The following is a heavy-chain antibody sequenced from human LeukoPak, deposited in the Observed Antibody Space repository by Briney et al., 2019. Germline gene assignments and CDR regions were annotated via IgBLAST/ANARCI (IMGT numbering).Heavy chain of an antibody. V-gene: IGHV4-59*08. Sequence: SETLSLTCTVSGGPISSYYWSWIRQPPGKGLEWIGYIYYSGSTNYNPSLKSRVTISVDTSKNQFSLKLSSVTAADTAVYYCARSHWLSQLDYWGQGTLVTVSS. D-gene: IGHD3-9*01. CDR3: ARSHWLSQLDY. CDR1: GGPISSYY. CDR2: IYYSGST. J-gene: IGHJ4*02.